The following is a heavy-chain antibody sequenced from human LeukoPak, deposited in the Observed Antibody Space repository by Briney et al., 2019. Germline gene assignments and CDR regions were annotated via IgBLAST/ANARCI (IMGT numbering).Heavy chain of an antibody. V-gene: IGHV3-74*01. CDR1: GFTFSTYW. D-gene: IGHD2-2*01. CDR2: IYIDGSST. Sequence: GGSLRLSCAASGFTFSTYWMHWVRRAPGKGLGWVSRIYIDGSSTNYADSVKGRFTISRDNAKNTLYLQMDGLRADDTAVYYCARGASARQDFWGQGTLVTVSS. CDR3: ARGASARQDF. J-gene: IGHJ4*02.